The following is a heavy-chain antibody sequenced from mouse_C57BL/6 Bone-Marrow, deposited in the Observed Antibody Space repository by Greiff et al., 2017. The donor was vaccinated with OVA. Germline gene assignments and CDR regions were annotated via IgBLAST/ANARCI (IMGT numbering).Heavy chain of an antibody. V-gene: IGHV1-64*01. Sequence: QVQLQQPGAELVKPGASVKLSCKASGYTFTSYWMHWVKQRPGQGLEWIGMIHPNSGSTNYNEKFKSKATLTADKSSSTAYMQLSSLTSEDSAFYSCARGGLYDGLAYWGQGTLVTVSA. CDR1: GYTFTSYW. CDR3: ARGGLYDGLAY. CDR2: IHPNSGST. J-gene: IGHJ3*01. D-gene: IGHD2-3*01.